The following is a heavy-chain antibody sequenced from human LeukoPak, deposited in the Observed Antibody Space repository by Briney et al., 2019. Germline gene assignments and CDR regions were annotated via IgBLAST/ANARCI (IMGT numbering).Heavy chain of an antibody. CDR2: IYYSGST. CDR1: GGSISSYY. J-gene: IGHJ4*02. Sequence: PSETLSLTCTVSGGSISSYYWSWIRQPPGKGLECIGYIYYSGSTNYNPSLKSRVTISADTSKNQFSLKLSSVTAADTAVYYCARGYSSTWYPGYWGQGTLVTVSS. D-gene: IGHD6-13*01. CDR3: ARGYSSTWYPGY. V-gene: IGHV4-59*01.